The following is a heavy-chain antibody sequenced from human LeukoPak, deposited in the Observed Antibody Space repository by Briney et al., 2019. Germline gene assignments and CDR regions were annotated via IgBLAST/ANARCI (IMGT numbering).Heavy chain of an antibody. D-gene: IGHD3-10*01. J-gene: IGHJ6*03. CDR2: INPNSGGT. CDR3: ARDSGSGSYSPTYYYYYMDV. Sequence: ASVKVSCMASGYTFTGYYMHWVRQAPGQGLEWMGWINPNSGGTNYAQEFQGRVTMTRDTSISTAYMELSRLRSDDTAVYYCARDSGSGSYSPTYYYYYMDVWGKGTTVTVSS. CDR1: GYTFTGYY. V-gene: IGHV1-2*02.